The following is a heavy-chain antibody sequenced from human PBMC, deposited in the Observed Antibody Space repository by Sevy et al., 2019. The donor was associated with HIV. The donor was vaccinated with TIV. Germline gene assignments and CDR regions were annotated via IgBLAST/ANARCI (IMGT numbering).Heavy chain of an antibody. D-gene: IGHD4-17*01. J-gene: IGHJ4*02. CDR1: GFTFNSHA. CDR2: ISGSGEST. V-gene: IGHV3-23*01. Sequence: GGCLRLSCAAAGFTFNSHAMTWVRQAPGKGLERVAAISGSGESTYYAGAVKGRFTFSRDNSKNTLYLQMNSLRAEDTAVYYCSKSSLPYGDYHFDQWGQGTLVYVSS. CDR3: SKSSLPYGDYHFDQ.